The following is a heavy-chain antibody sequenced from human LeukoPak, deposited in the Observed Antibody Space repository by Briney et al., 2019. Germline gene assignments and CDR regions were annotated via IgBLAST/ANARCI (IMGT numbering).Heavy chain of an antibody. Sequence: SQTLSLTCAISGDSVSSNSFTWNWIRQSPSRGLEWLGRTYYRSTWYNDYAVSVRGRITVNPDTSKSQFSLHLNSVTPEDTAVYYCARRLTQYDCFDPWGQGILVTVSS. J-gene: IGHJ5*02. CDR2: TYYRSTWYN. CDR1: GDSVSSNSFT. CDR3: ARRLTQYDCFDP. V-gene: IGHV6-1*01. D-gene: IGHD2-2*01.